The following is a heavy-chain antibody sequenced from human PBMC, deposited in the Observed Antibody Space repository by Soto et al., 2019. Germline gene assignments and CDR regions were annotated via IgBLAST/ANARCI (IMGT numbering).Heavy chain of an antibody. CDR1: GFAFSDYY. J-gene: IGHJ6*02. D-gene: IGHD3-3*01. Sequence: PGGSLRLSCAASGFAFSDYYMSWIRQAPGKGLEWLSYISSPSKYTNYADSVKGRFTISRDNAKNSLYLQMNSLRAEDTAVYYCARDRRERVWGVVYDFWSYGMDVWGQGTTVTVSS. V-gene: IGHV3-11*06. CDR3: ARDRRERVWGVVYDFWSYGMDV. CDR2: ISSPSKYT.